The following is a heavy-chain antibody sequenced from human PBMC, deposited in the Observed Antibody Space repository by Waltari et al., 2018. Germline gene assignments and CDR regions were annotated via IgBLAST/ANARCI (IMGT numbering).Heavy chain of an antibody. CDR3: ARLGRGDHNCFWDF. CDR2: IYYSGRT. J-gene: IGHJ4*02. D-gene: IGHD1-1*01. CDR1: GGSMTDYY. Sequence: QVQLQESGPGLVKPSETLSLTCTVSGGSMTDYYWTWIRQPPGKGLEWIGQIYYSGRTTYNPTLRSRATISIDTSKNQCSLKLSSVTATDTAVYFCARLGRGDHNCFWDFWGQGSLVSVSS. V-gene: IGHV4-59*08.